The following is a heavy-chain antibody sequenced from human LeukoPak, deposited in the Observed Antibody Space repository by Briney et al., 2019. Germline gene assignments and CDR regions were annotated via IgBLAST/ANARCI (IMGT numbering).Heavy chain of an antibody. CDR1: GFTFSSYG. CDR3: ARGGDLLSLYYYYYCHMDV. Sequence: GGSLRLSCAASGFTFSSYGMHWVRQAPGKGLEWVAFIQYDGSNKYYADSVKGRFTISRDNSKNTLYLQMNSLRVEDTAIYYCARGGDLLSLYYYYYCHMDVWGKGTTVTVSS. D-gene: IGHD3/OR15-3a*01. CDR2: IQYDGSNK. J-gene: IGHJ6*03. V-gene: IGHV3-30*02.